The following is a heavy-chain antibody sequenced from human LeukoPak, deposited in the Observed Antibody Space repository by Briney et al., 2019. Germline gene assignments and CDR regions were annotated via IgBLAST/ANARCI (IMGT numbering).Heavy chain of an antibody. D-gene: IGHD6-13*01. J-gene: IGHJ3*02. CDR2: ISSSGSTI. V-gene: IGHV3-48*03. CDR1: GFTFSSYE. CDR3: ARGELDAFDI. Sequence: PGGSLRLSCAASGFTFSSYEMNWVRQAPGKGLEWVSYISSSGSTIYYADSVKGRFTISRDNAKNSLYLQMNSLRVEDTAVYYCARGELDAFDIWGQGTMVTVSS.